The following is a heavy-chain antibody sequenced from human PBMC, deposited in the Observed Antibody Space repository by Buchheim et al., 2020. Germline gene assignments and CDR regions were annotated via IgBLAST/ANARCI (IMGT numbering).Heavy chain of an antibody. V-gene: IGHV3-30*03. CDR1: RFTFSSYG. CDR3: ARGLYCTKGVCYGVFDY. CDR2: ISYDGSNK. J-gene: IGHJ4*02. D-gene: IGHD2-8*01. Sequence: QVQLVESGGGVVQPGRSLRLSCAASRFTFSSYGMYWVRQAPGKGLEWVAVISYDGSNKYYADSVKGRFTISRDNSKNTLYLQMNSLRAEDTAVYYCARGLYCTKGVCYGVFDYWGQGTL.